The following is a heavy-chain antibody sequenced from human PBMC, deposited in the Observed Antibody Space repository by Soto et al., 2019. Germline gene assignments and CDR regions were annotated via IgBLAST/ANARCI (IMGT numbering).Heavy chain of an antibody. D-gene: IGHD3-10*01. J-gene: IGHJ3*02. CDR2: IIPIFGTA. CDR1: GGTFSSYA. CDR3: ARPMVRGASLSFDI. Sequence: QVQLVQSGAEVKKPGSSVKVSCKASGGTFSSYAISWVRQAPGQGLEWMGGIIPIFGTANYAQKFQGRVTITADKSTSTAYMALSSLRSEDTAVYYCARPMVRGASLSFDIWGQGTMVTVSS. V-gene: IGHV1-69*06.